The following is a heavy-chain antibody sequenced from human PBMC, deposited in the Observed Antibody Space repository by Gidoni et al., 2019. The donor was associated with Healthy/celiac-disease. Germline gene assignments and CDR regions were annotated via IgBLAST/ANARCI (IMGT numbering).Heavy chain of an antibody. CDR1: GFTFDDYA. Sequence: EVQLVESGGGLVQPGRSLRLSCAASGFTFDDYAMHWVRQAPGKGLGCVSGISWNSGSIGYADSVKSRFTISRDNAKNSLYLQMNSLRAEDTALYYCAKDHTMYSYGPDDALDVWGQGTMVTVSS. D-gene: IGHD5-18*01. V-gene: IGHV3-9*01. J-gene: IGHJ3*01. CDR3: AKDHTMYSYGPDDALDV. CDR2: ISWNSGSI.